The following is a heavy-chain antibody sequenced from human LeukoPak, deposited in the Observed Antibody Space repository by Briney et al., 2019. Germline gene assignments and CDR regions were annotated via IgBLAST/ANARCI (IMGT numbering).Heavy chain of an antibody. CDR2: INSDGSTT. Sequence: GGSLRLSCAASRFTVSSYWIHWVRQAPGKGLVWVSRINSDGSTTSHADSVKGRFTISRDNAKNTLFLQMNSLRAEDTAVYYCARGGSSSWYGSWGQGTLVTVSS. D-gene: IGHD6-13*01. V-gene: IGHV3-74*01. CDR3: ARGGSSSWYGS. CDR1: RFTVSSYW. J-gene: IGHJ5*01.